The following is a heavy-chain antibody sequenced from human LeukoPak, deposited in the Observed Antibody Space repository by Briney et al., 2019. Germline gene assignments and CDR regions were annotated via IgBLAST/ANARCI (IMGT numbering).Heavy chain of an antibody. CDR1: GGTFSSYA. V-gene: IGHV1-69*05. CDR2: IIPIFGTA. CDR3: ASSLARGTIAAAGSFPIPENFDY. Sequence: ASVKVSCKASGGTFSSYAISWVRQAPGQGLEWMGGIIPIFGTANYAQKFQGRVTITTDESTSTAYMELSSLRSEDTAVYYCASSLARGTIAAAGSFPIPENFDYWGQGTLVTVSS. D-gene: IGHD6-13*01. J-gene: IGHJ4*02.